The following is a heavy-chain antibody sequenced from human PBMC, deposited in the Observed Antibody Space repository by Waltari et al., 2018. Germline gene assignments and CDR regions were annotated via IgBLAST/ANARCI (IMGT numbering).Heavy chain of an antibody. CDR3: ARQGFGELLRNYYYYGMDV. J-gene: IGHJ6*02. CDR2: IYYSGST. V-gene: IGHV4-39*01. Sequence: QLQLQESGPGLVKPSETLSLTCPVSGGSISSSSYYWGWIRQPPGKGLEWIGSIYYSGSTYYNPSLKSRVTISVDTSKNQFSLKLSSVTAADTAVYYCARQGFGELLRNYYYYGMDVWGQGTTVTVSS. D-gene: IGHD3-10*01. CDR1: GGSISSSSYY.